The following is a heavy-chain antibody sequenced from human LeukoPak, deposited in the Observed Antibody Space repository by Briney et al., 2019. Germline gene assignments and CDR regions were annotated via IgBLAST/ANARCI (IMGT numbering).Heavy chain of an antibody. CDR3: ARGNRPYGEHEAFDI. J-gene: IGHJ3*02. V-gene: IGHV4-34*01. Sequence: PSETLSLTCAVYGVSFSGYYCSWIRQPPRKGLEWIGEIDHSGSTNYNPSLQSRVTISVDTSKNQFSLKVGPVSAADTAVYYCARGNRPYGEHEAFDIWGHGTTVTVSP. CDR1: GVSFSGYY. D-gene: IGHD3-10*01. CDR2: IDHSGST.